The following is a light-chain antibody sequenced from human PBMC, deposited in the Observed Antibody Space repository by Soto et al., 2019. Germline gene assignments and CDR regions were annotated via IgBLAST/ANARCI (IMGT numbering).Light chain of an antibody. CDR1: QSIGHF. V-gene: IGKV1-5*03. CDR3: RQRSDRPHT. Sequence: DIELTQSPSTLSASVGDRATLSCRASQSIGHFLAWYLQKPGQATKLLIYKASTLKSGVPSGIFSGGAWAACTRPISSLLQADVSVDDCRQRSDRPHTFGEGTKVDIK. CDR2: KAS. J-gene: IGKJ4*01.